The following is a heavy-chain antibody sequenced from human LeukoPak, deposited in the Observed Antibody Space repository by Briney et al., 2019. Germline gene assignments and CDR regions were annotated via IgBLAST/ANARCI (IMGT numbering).Heavy chain of an antibody. D-gene: IGHD1-26*01. CDR2: ISSDGTST. J-gene: IGHJ4*02. V-gene: IGHV3-74*01. CDR3: AGGGGGATFY. CDR1: GFTFTNYW. Sequence: PGGSLRLSCAASGFTFTNYWMHWVRQAPGKGLAWVSRISSDGTSTSYADSVKGRFTISRDNAKNTLSLPMNSLRAEDTAVFYCAGGGGGATFYWGQGTLVTVSS.